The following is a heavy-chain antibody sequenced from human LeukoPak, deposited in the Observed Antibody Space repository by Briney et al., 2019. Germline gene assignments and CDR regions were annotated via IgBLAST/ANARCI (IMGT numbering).Heavy chain of an antibody. CDR2: ISAYNGNT. D-gene: IGHD6-19*01. CDR1: GYTFTSYG. J-gene: IGHJ4*02. V-gene: IGHV1-18*01. CDR3: ASRRVPYSSGWSYYFDY. Sequence: ASVKVSCKASGYTFTSYGISWVRQAPGQGLEWMGWISAYNGNTNYAQKLQGRVTMTTDTSTSTAYMELRSLGSDDTAVYYCASRRVPYSSGWSYYFDYWGQGTLVTVSS.